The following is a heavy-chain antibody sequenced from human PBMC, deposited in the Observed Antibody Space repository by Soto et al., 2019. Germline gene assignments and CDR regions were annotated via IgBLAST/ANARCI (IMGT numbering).Heavy chain of an antibody. V-gene: IGHV4-4*02. CDR2: IYHSRTT. J-gene: IGHJ5*02. D-gene: IGHD2-8*01. Sequence: QVQLQESGPGLVKPSGTLSLTCGVSGRPISSINWWSWVRLSPRKGLEWNGEIYHSRTTNYNPSLKSRVNLSVDKPKNQIYLKLTAMTAADTALYFCASSQWVSATHHCDAWGQGTLVTVSS. CDR3: ASSQWVSATHHCDA. CDR1: GRPISSINW.